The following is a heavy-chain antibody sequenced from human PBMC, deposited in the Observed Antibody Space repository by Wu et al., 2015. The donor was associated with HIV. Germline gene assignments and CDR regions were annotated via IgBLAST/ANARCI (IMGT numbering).Heavy chain of an antibody. J-gene: IGHJ6*04. Sequence: QVQLVQSGAEVKKPGSSVKVSCKASGGTFSSYAISWVRQAPGQGLEWMGIINPSGGSTGYAQKFQGRVTMTRDTSTSTVYMELSSLRSEDTAVYYCAREYSSSGMDVWGKGTTVTVSS. CDR2: INPSGGST. V-gene: IGHV1-46*03. CDR3: AREYSSSGMDV. CDR1: GGTFSSYA. D-gene: IGHD6-13*01.